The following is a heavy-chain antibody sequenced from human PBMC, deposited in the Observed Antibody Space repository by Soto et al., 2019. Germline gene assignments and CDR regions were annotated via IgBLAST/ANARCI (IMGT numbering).Heavy chain of an antibody. V-gene: IGHV4-59*12. J-gene: IGHJ6*02. D-gene: IGHD2-2*01. CDR2: IYYGGTS. CDR1: GGSFSPNY. CDR3: ARGGQYCSSTSCYVYYYYGMDV. Sequence: SETLSLTCTMSGGSFSPNYWSWIRQPPGKALEWVGYIYYGGTSSYNPSLKSRVTISVDTSKSQFSLTLSSVTAADTAVYYCARGGQYCSSTSCYVYYYYGMDVWGQGTTVTVSS.